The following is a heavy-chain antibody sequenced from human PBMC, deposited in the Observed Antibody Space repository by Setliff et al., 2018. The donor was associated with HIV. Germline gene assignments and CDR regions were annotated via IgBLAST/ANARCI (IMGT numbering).Heavy chain of an antibody. CDR3: AKDFTSSGLMDV. CDR1: RFAFSSYW. J-gene: IGHJ6*03. Sequence: GGSLRLSCAASRFAFSSYWMSWVRQAPGKGLEWVANIKQDGSEKHYVDSVRGRFTISRDNAKNSLYLQMNSLRAEDTALYYCAKDFTSSGLMDVWGKGTTVTVSS. V-gene: IGHV3-7*03. D-gene: IGHD3-22*01. CDR2: IKQDGSEK.